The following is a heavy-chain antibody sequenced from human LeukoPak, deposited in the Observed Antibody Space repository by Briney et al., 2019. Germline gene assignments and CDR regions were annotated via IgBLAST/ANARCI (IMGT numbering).Heavy chain of an antibody. V-gene: IGHV3-48*04. Sequence: GGSLRLSCAASGFTFSSYSMNWVRQAPGKGLEWVSYISSSSTIYYADSVKGRFTISRDNAKNSLYLQMNSLRAEDTAVYYCARGQYGMDVWGQGTTVTVSS. J-gene: IGHJ6*02. CDR3: ARGQYGMDV. CDR2: ISSSSTI. CDR1: GFTFSSYS.